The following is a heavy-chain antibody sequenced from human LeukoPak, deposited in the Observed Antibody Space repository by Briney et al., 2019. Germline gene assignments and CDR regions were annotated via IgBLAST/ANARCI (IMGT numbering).Heavy chain of an antibody. Sequence: PGGSLRLSCAAAGFTFSTYTMNWVRQAPGKGLEWVSSISSSGRNIYYADSVKGRFTISRDNSNNSLYLQMSSLRAEDTAVYYYPRDMPRVPFLEWLSSGFDCWGQGTLATVSS. CDR3: PRDMPRVPFLEWLSSGFDC. CDR2: ISSSGRNI. D-gene: IGHD3-3*01. J-gene: IGHJ4*02. V-gene: IGHV3-21*01. CDR1: GFTFSTYT.